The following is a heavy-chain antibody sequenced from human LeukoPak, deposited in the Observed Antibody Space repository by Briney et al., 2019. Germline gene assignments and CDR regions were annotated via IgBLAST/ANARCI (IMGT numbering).Heavy chain of an antibody. CDR1: GGSISSSSYY. CDR3: ARGLGSGYGAMDYYYMDV. J-gene: IGHJ6*03. V-gene: IGHV4-39*01. CDR2: IYYSGST. Sequence: PSETLSLTCTVSGGSISSSSYYWGWIRQPPGKGLEWIGSIYYSGSTCYNPSLKSRVTISVDTSKNQFSLKLSSVTAADTAVYYCARGLGSGYGAMDYYYMDVWGKGTTVTVSS. D-gene: IGHD5-18*01.